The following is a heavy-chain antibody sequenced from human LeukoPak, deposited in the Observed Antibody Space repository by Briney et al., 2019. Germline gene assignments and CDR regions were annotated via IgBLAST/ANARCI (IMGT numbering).Heavy chain of an antibody. D-gene: IGHD6-13*01. V-gene: IGHV3-23*01. Sequence: GGSLRLSCAASGFTFSDFDMNWVRQAPGKGPEWVSHISHSGISTYYADSVKGRFTVSRDNSKNTLYLQMNSLRAEDTALYYCAKQVAAAGIDYWGQGTLVTVSS. CDR1: GFTFSDFD. J-gene: IGHJ4*02. CDR3: AKQVAAAGIDY. CDR2: ISHSGIST.